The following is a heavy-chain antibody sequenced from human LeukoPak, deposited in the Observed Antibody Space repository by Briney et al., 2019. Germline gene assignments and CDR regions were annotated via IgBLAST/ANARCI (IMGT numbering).Heavy chain of an antibody. CDR2: ISYDGSNK. V-gene: IGHV3-30-3*01. CDR3: AKVTAAAGYFDY. J-gene: IGHJ4*02. CDR1: GFTFSSYA. D-gene: IGHD6-13*01. Sequence: GRSLRLSCAASGFTFSSYAMHWVRQAPGKGLEWVAVISYDGSNKYYADSVKGRFTISRDNSKNTLYLQMNSLRAEDTAVYYCAKVTAAAGYFDYWGQGTLVTVSS.